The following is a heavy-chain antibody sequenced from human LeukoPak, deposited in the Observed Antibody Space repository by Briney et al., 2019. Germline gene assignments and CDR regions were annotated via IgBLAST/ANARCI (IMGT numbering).Heavy chain of an antibody. D-gene: IGHD6-19*01. CDR1: GGSISSYY. CDR2: IYYSGST. V-gene: IGHV4-59*01. Sequence: SETLSLTCTVSGGSISSYYWSWIRQPPGKGLECIGYIYYSGSTNYNPSLKSRVTISVDTSKNQFSLNLSSVTAADTAVYYCARVPQWLPRDRGQGTLVTVSS. CDR3: ARVPQWLPRD. J-gene: IGHJ4*02.